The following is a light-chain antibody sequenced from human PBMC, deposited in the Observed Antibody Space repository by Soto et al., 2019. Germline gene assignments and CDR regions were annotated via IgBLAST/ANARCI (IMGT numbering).Light chain of an antibody. CDR3: QPANSFPLT. Sequence: LQMTQSPSSVSASVGDKVTITCRKTQDISSWLAWYQQKPGKAPRLFIYAASSLQSGVPSRFSGSGSGTDFTLTISSLQPEDFATYYCQPANSFPLTFGEGTKVDIK. CDR1: QDISSW. CDR2: AAS. V-gene: IGKV1-12*01. J-gene: IGKJ4*01.